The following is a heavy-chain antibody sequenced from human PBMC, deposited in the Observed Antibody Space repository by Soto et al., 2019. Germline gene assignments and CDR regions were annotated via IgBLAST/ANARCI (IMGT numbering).Heavy chain of an antibody. D-gene: IGHD6-19*01. Sequence: PGGSLRLSCAASGFTFSSYAMSWVRQAPGKGLEWVSAISGSGGSTYYADSVKGRFTISRDNSKNTLYLQMNSLRAEDTAVYYCAKAPSSGWYGNWFDPWGQGTLVTVSS. J-gene: IGHJ5*02. CDR3: AKAPSSGWYGNWFDP. CDR2: ISGSGGST. CDR1: GFTFSSYA. V-gene: IGHV3-23*01.